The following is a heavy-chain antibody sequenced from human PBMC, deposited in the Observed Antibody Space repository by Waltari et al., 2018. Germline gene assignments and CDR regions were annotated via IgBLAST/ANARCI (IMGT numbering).Heavy chain of an antibody. J-gene: IGHJ3*02. CDR1: GFSLSTSGVG. CDR3: AHRPSSGWYGAFDI. Sequence: QITLKESGPTLVKPTQTLTLTCTFSGFSLSTSGVGVGWIRQPPGKALDWLALIYWDDDKSYSPSLKSRLTITKDTSKNQVVLTMTNMDPVDTATYYCAHRPSSGWYGAFDIWGQGTMVTVSS. V-gene: IGHV2-5*02. CDR2: IYWDDDK. D-gene: IGHD6-19*01.